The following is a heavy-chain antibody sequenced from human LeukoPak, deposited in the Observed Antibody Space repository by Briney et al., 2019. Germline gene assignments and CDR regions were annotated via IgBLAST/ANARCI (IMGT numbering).Heavy chain of an antibody. V-gene: IGHV3-20*04. Sequence: GGSLRLSCAASGFTFDDYGMSWVRQAPGKGLEWVSDINWNGGRTGYTDSVKGRFTISRGNAKNSLYLQMNSLRAEDTALYYCARVIVGATRWFDPWGQGTLVTVSS. CDR2: INWNGGRT. D-gene: IGHD1-26*01. J-gene: IGHJ5*02. CDR1: GFTFDDYG. CDR3: ARVIVGATRWFDP.